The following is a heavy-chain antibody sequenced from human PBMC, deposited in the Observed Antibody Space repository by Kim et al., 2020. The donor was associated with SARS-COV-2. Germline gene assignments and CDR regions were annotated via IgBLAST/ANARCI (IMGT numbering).Heavy chain of an antibody. J-gene: IGHJ1*01. CDR1: GFTFNSYA. CDR2: IRGSGGST. Sequence: GGSLRLSCAASGFTFNSYAMSWVRQAPGKGLEWVPGIRGSGGSTTYADSVKGRFTISRDNSKNTLYLQMDRLRADDTALYYCAKVSSGSSGWFEYFQHWGQGTLVTVSS. CDR3: AKVSSGSSGWFEYFQH. D-gene: IGHD6-19*01. V-gene: IGHV3-23*01.